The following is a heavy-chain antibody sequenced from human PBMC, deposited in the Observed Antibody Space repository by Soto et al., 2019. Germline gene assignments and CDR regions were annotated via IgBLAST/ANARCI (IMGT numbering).Heavy chain of an antibody. CDR3: AYLTCSGGSCYWFSFSGMDV. CDR1: GFSLSTSGVG. Sequence: QITLKESGPTLVKPTQTLTLTCTFSGFSLSTSGVGVAWIRQPPGKALEWLALIYWDDDKRYRPSLESRLTISIDTSKHPGVLTMTNMDSVDTATYYCAYLTCSGGSCYWFSFSGMDVWGHGTTVTVSS. D-gene: IGHD2-15*01. J-gene: IGHJ6*02. V-gene: IGHV2-5*02. CDR2: IYWDDDK.